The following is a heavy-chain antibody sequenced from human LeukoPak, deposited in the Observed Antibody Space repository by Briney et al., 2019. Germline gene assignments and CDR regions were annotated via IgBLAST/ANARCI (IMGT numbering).Heavy chain of an antibody. J-gene: IGHJ4*02. CDR1: GDSISSRSYY. V-gene: IGHV4-39*01. Sequence: TSETLSLTCTVSGDSISSRSYYWGWIRQPPGKGLEWIGSIYYSGSTYYNPSLKSRVTISVDTSKNQLSLKLSSVTAADTAVYYCARGDSSSSTLTIDYWGQGTLVTVSS. CDR2: IYYSGST. CDR3: ARGDSSSSTLTIDY. D-gene: IGHD6-6*01.